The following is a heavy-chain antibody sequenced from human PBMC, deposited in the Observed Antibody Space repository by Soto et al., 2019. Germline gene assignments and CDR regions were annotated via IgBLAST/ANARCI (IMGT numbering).Heavy chain of an antibody. Sequence: SQTLSLTCALSGDSVPGNTAAWNWIRQSPSRGLEWLERTYYGSKWYSDYAVSVKSRITINPDTSTNQFSLQLNSVTPEDTAVYYCARSYSVAGSQYNWFDPWGQGTLVTVSS. V-gene: IGHV6-1*01. CDR1: GDSVPGNTAA. D-gene: IGHD6-19*01. J-gene: IGHJ5*02. CDR2: TYYGSKWYS. CDR3: ARSYSVAGSQYNWFDP.